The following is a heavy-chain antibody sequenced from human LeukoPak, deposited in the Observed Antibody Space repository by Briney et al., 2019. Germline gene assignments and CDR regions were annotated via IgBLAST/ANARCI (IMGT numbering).Heavy chain of an antibody. CDR2: ISYDGSNK. CDR3: AKDGAWLRFDD. V-gene: IGHV3-30*04. Sequence: GGSLRLSCAASGFTFSSYAMHWVRQARGKGLEWVAVISYDGSNKYYADSVKGRFTISRDNSKNTLYLQMNSLRAEDTAVYYCAKDGAWLRFDDWGQGILVTVSS. CDR1: GFTFSSYA. D-gene: IGHD5-12*01. J-gene: IGHJ4*02.